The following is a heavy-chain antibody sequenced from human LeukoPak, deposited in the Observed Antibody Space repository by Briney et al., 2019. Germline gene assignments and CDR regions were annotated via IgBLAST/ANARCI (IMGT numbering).Heavy chain of an antibody. CDR3: ARVRDSSGYRDYYFDY. D-gene: IGHD3-22*01. J-gene: IGHJ4*02. V-gene: IGHV4-39*07. CDR1: GGSLSSSSYY. CDR2: IYYSGST. Sequence: PSETLSLTCTVSGGSLSSSSYYWGCIRQPPGKGLEWIGSIYYSGSTYYNPSLKSRVTISVDTSKNQFSLKLSSVTAADTAVYYCARVRDSSGYRDYYFDYWGQGTLVTVSS.